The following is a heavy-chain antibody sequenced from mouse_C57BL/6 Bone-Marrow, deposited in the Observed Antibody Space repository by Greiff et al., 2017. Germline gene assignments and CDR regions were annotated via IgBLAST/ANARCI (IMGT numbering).Heavy chain of an antibody. J-gene: IGHJ1*03. Sequence: QVQLQQPGAELVMPGASVKLSCKASGYTFTSYWMPWVKQRPGQGLEWIGEIDPSDSYTNYNQKFKGKSTLTVDKSSSTAYMQLSSLTSEDSAVYYCAREGLRRDWYFDVWGTGTTVTVSS. V-gene: IGHV1-69*01. CDR3: AREGLRRDWYFDV. CDR1: GYTFTSYW. CDR2: IDPSDSYT. D-gene: IGHD2-4*01.